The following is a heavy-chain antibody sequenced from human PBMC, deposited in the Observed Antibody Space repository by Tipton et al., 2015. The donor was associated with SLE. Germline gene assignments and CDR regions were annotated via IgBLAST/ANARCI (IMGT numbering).Heavy chain of an antibody. CDR1: GGTFSSYA. CDR2: IIPIFGTA. V-gene: IGHV1-69*01. CDR3: ASSGYSSGKPPNYFQH. Sequence: QVQLVQSGPEVKKPGSSVKVSCKASGGTFSSYAISWVRQAPGQGLEWMGGIIPIFGTANYAQKFQGRVTITADESTSTAYMELSSLRSEDTAAYYCASSGYSSGKPPNYFQHWGQGTLVTVSS. J-gene: IGHJ1*01. D-gene: IGHD6-19*01.